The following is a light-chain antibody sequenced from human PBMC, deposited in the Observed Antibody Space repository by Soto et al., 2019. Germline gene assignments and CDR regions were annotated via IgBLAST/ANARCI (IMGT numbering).Light chain of an antibody. Sequence: QSALTQPPSASGSPGQSVTISCTGTSSDVGGYNFVSWYQQHPGKAPKLMIYELNKRPSGVPDRFSGSKSGNTASLTVSGLQAEDEAVYYCSSYAGSNNYVFGTGTKLTVL. J-gene: IGLJ1*01. V-gene: IGLV2-8*01. CDR3: SSYAGSNNYV. CDR1: SSDVGGYNF. CDR2: ELN.